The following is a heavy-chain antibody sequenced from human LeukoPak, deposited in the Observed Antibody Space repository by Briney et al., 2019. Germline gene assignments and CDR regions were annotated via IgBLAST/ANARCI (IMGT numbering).Heavy chain of an antibody. Sequence: GGSLRLSCAASGFIFSNYEMNWVRQAPGKGLEWISYISSSGSAKYYADSVKGRFTISRDNAKNSLYLQMNSLRAEDTAVYYCARELLSSGWYAFDFWGQGTLVTVSS. CDR2: ISSSGSAK. CDR1: GFIFSNYE. D-gene: IGHD6-19*01. CDR3: ARELLSSGWYAFDF. V-gene: IGHV3-48*03. J-gene: IGHJ3*01.